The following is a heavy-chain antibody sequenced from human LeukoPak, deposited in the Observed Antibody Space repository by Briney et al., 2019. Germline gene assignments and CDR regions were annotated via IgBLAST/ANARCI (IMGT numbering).Heavy chain of an antibody. CDR3: ARRPSYSSSWYWDY. CDR1: GGSISSSSYY. CDR2: IYYSGST. J-gene: IGHJ4*02. V-gene: IGHV4-61*05. D-gene: IGHD6-13*01. Sequence: SETLSLTCTVSGGSISSSSYYWGWIRQPPGKGLEWIGYIYYSGSTNYNPSLKSRVTISVDTSKNQFSLKLSSVTAADTAVYYCARRPSYSSSWYWDYWGQGTLVTVSS.